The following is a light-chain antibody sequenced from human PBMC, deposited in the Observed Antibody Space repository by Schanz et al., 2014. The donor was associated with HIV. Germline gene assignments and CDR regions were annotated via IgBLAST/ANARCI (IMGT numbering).Light chain of an antibody. CDR3: SSYTVSGARGVI. CDR2: DVS. J-gene: IGLJ2*01. V-gene: IGLV2-14*03. Sequence: QSALTQPASVSGSPGQSITISCTGTSSDVGGYNYVSWYQQLPGKAPTLIIYDVSSRPSGVSDRFAASKSGNTASLTISGLQAEDEADYYCSSYTVSGARGVIVGTGTKLTVL. CDR1: SSDVGGYNY.